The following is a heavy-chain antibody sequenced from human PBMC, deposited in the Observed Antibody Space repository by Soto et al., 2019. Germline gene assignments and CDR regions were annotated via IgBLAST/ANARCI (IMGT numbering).Heavy chain of an antibody. CDR3: ARGKASRLVRNYYYGMDV. CDR2: VNPIVSMS. V-gene: IGHV1-8*02. D-gene: IGHD6-6*01. CDR1: GDTFSFYT. J-gene: IGHJ6*02. Sequence: ASVKVSCKASGDTFSFYTINWVRQAPGLGLEWMGRVNPIVSMSNYAQKFQGRVTMTRNTSISTAYMELSSLRSEDTAVYYCARGKASRLVRNYYYGMDVWGQGTTVTVSS.